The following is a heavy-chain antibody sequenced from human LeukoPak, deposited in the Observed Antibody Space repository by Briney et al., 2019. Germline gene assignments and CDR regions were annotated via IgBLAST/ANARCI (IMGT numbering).Heavy chain of an antibody. J-gene: IGHJ5*02. D-gene: IGHD2-2*01. CDR1: GFTFSSYV. CDR3: ARDSYGDCSSTTCYHRGWFDP. CDR2: IHYDGSDK. V-gene: IGHV3-30*02. Sequence: GGSLRLSCAASGFTFSSYVVTWVRQAPGKGLEWVAFIHYDGSDKYYADSVKGRFTISRDKSKNTLYLQMSSLRTEDTAVYYCARDSYGDCSSTTCYHRGWFDPWGQGTLVTVSS.